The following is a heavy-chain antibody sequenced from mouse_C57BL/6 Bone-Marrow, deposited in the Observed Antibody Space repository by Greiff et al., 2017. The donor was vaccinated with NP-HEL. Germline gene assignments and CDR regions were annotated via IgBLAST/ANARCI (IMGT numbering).Heavy chain of an antibody. CDR3: ARDGYYYDY. CDR2: INPSSGYT. Sequence: QVQLKQSGAELARPGASVKMSCKASGYTFPSYTMHWVTQRPGQGLEWIGYINPSSGYTKYNQKFQDKATLTADKSSSTAYMQRSSLTSEDSAVYYCARDGYYYDYWGQGTTLTVSS. CDR1: GYTFPSYT. D-gene: IGHD2-3*01. V-gene: IGHV1-4*01. J-gene: IGHJ2*01.